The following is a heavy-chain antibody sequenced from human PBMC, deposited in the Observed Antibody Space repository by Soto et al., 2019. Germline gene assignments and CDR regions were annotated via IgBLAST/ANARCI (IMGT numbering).Heavy chain of an antibody. V-gene: IGHV1-8*01. CDR2: MNPNSGNT. Sequence: ASVKVSCKXSGYTFTSYDINWVRQATGQGLEWMGWMNPNSGNTGYAQKFQGRVTMTRNTSISTAYMELSSLRSEDTAVYYCARDRGPMEVGIIAVAGTWNWFDPWGQGTLVTSPQ. CDR3: ARDRGPMEVGIIAVAGTWNWFDP. D-gene: IGHD6-19*01. J-gene: IGHJ5*02. CDR1: GYTFTSYD.